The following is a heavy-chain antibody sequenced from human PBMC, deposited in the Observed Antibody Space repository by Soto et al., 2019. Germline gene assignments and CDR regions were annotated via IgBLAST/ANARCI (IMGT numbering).Heavy chain of an antibody. Sequence: SETLSLTCTVSGGSLTSSSHYWGWIRQPPGKGLEWIGSIYYSGSTYYNPSLKSRVTLSVDTSKNQFSLKLSSVTAADTAVYYCARHSPPFLYGSGTWDVSCQGTTVTV. CDR2: IYYSGST. D-gene: IGHD3-10*01. CDR1: GGSLTSSSHY. CDR3: ARHSPPFLYGSGTWDV. J-gene: IGHJ6*02. V-gene: IGHV4-39*01.